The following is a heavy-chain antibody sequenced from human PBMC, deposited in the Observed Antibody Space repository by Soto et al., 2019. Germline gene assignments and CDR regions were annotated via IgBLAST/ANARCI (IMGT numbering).Heavy chain of an antibody. Sequence: NLSETLSLTCSVAGGSVRSGSYYWTWIRQPPGKGLEWIGYIYQSGTTNYNASLKSHVTISIDTSKNQFFLKLNSVTAADTAVYYCARDSSGRHDYWGQGTLVTVSS. D-gene: IGHD3-22*01. CDR3: ARDSSGRHDY. V-gene: IGHV4-61*01. J-gene: IGHJ4*02. CDR2: IYQSGTT. CDR1: GGSVRSGSYY.